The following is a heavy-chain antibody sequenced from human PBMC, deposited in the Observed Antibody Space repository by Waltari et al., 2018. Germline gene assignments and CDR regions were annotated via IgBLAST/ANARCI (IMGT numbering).Heavy chain of an antibody. Sequence: EVQLVESGGGLVQPGGSLRLSCAASGFTFSTSSMHWVRQTPGRGLVWVSRISSDGITTVYADSVKGRFTISRDNARNTLYLQMNSLRAGDTAVYYCVLQGDGHLFYYYGMDAWGQGTTVTVSS. CDR3: VLQGDGHLFYYYGMDA. CDR1: GFTFSTSS. CDR2: ISSDGITT. D-gene: IGHD3-16*01. V-gene: IGHV3-74*01. J-gene: IGHJ6*02.